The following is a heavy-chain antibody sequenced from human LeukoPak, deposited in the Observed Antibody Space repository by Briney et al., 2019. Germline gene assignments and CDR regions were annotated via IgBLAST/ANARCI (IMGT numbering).Heavy chain of an antibody. CDR2: IYYTGSA. Sequence: SETLPLTCTVSGGSISGYYWSWIRQPPGKGLEWIGYIYYTGSANYNPSLKSRFTMSVDTSKNQFSLILTSVTAADTAMYFCARIQNSAFDYWGQGTLVTVSS. V-gene: IGHV4-59*01. D-gene: IGHD1-1*01. CDR1: GGSISGYY. CDR3: ARIQNSAFDY. J-gene: IGHJ4*02.